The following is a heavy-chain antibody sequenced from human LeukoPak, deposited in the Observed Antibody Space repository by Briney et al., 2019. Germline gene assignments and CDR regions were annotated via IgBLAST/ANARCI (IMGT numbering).Heavy chain of an antibody. CDR1: GGSISSSSYY. D-gene: IGHD3-10*01. J-gene: IGHJ4*02. CDR3: ARTVRSGTLNDY. Sequence: SSETLSLTCTVSGGSISSSSYYWGWIRQPPGKGLEWIGSIYYSGSTYYNPSLKSRVPISVDTSKNQFSLKLSSVTAADTAVYYCARTVRSGTLNDYWGQGTLVTVSS. CDR2: IYYSGST. V-gene: IGHV4-39*01.